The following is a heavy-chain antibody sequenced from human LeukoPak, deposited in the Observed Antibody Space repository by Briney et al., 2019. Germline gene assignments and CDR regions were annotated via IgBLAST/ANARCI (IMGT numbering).Heavy chain of an antibody. J-gene: IGHJ4*02. Sequence: PGGSLRLSCEASGFTFTSYWMSWVRQAPGKGLEWVAIIKEDGTEKYYVNSVRGRFTISRDNAKTSLYLQMNSLRAEDTAVYYCAKGFYSSSWYRGFDYWGQGTLVTVSS. CDR2: IKEDGTEK. D-gene: IGHD6-13*01. CDR1: GFTFTSYW. CDR3: AKGFYSSSWYRGFDY. V-gene: IGHV3-7*01.